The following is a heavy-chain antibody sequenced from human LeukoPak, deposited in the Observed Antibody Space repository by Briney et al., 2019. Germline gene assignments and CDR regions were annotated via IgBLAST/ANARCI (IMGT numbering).Heavy chain of an antibody. CDR3: ARRRVPLLVNDAFDI. CDR1: GYSFTNYW. J-gene: IGHJ3*02. Sequence: GESLKISCKGSGYSFTNYWIGWVRQMPGKGLEWMGIIYPGDFDIRYSPSFQGQVTISADKSISTAYLQWSSLKASDTAMYYCARRRVPLLVNDAFDIWGQGTMVTVSS. D-gene: IGHD1-26*01. V-gene: IGHV5-51*01. CDR2: IYPGDFDI.